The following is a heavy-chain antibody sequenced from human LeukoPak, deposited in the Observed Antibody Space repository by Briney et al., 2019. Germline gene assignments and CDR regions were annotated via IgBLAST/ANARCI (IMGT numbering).Heavy chain of an antibody. V-gene: IGHV4-59*01. CDR2: IYHTGST. D-gene: IGHD6-25*01. CDR1: GGSISSYY. CDR3: ARQGRNSSGWQDYL. Sequence: SETLSLTCTVSGGSISSYYWSWIRQPPGKGLEWIANIYHTGSTNYNPSLSSRVTISIDTAKNQFSLKLTSVTAADTAVYYFARQGRNSSGWQDYLWGQGTLVTVSS. J-gene: IGHJ4*02.